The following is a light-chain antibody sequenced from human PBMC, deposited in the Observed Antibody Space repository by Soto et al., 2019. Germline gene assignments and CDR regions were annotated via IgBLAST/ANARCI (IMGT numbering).Light chain of an antibody. CDR2: DVS. J-gene: IGLJ1*01. CDR3: SSYTSSSLDV. Sequence: QSALTQPASVSGSRGQSITISCTGTSSDVGGYDYVSWYQQHPGKAPKLIIYDVSDRPSGVSNRFSGSKSGNTASLTISGLQAEDEADYYCSSYTSSSLDVFGTGTKLTVL. CDR1: SSDVGGYDY. V-gene: IGLV2-14*03.